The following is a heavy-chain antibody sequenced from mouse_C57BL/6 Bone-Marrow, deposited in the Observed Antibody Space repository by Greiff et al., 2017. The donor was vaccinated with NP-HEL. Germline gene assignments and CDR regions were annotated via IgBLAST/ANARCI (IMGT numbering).Heavy chain of an antibody. D-gene: IGHD6-5*01. CDR3: ARRSYLYYFDY. CDR1: GFTFSDYG. J-gene: IGHJ2*01. Sequence: EVKVVESGGGLVKPGGSLKLSCAASGFTFSDYGMHWVRQAPEKGLEWVAYISSGSSTIYYADTVKGRFTISRDNAKNTLCLQMTSLRSEDTAMYYCARRSYLYYFDYWGQGTTLTVSS. CDR2: ISSGSSTI. V-gene: IGHV5-17*01.